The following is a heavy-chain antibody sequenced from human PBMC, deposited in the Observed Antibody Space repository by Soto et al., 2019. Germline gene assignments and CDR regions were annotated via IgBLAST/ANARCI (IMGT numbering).Heavy chain of an antibody. Sequence: EVQLVESGGGLLQPGGSLRLSCAVSGSTFSNDWMHWVRQAPGTGLVWVSHINSDGSSTNYADFVKGRLTIARDNAKNTVYLQMNSLSAEDTAVYYCARDRSYSLDIWGQGTTVTVSS. CDR1: GSTFSNDW. V-gene: IGHV3-74*01. CDR3: ARDRSYSLDI. J-gene: IGHJ6*02. CDR2: INSDGSST.